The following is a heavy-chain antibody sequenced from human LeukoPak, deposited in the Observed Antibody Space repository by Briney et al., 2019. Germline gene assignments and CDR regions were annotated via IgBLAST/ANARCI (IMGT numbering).Heavy chain of an antibody. Sequence: GGSLRLSCAASGFTFSSYAMSWVRQAPGKGLEWVSAISGSGGSTYYADSVKGRFTISRDNSKNTLYLQMNSLRAEDTAVYYCAKRPYDFWSGWGTFDIWGQGTMVTVSS. CDR3: AKRPYDFWSGWGTFDI. D-gene: IGHD3-3*01. J-gene: IGHJ3*02. CDR1: GFTFSSYA. V-gene: IGHV3-23*01. CDR2: ISGSGGST.